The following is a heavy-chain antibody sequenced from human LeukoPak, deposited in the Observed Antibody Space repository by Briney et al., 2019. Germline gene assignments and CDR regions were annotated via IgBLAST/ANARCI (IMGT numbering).Heavy chain of an antibody. CDR1: GYTFTGYY. Sequence: ASVKVSCEASGYTFTGYYMHWVRLAPGQGLEWMGWINPNSGGTDYAQKFQGRVTMTRDTSICTAYMELSRLRTDDTAVYYCARDFIRITMIVVVITNGAFDIWGQGTMVTVSS. V-gene: IGHV1-2*02. J-gene: IGHJ3*02. D-gene: IGHD3-22*01. CDR2: INPNSGGT. CDR3: ARDFIRITMIVVVITNGAFDI.